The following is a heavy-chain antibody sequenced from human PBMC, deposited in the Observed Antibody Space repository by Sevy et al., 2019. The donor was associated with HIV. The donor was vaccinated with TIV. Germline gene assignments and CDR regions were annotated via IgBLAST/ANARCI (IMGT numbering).Heavy chain of an antibody. Sequence: ASVKVSCKASGYTFTGYYMHWVRQAPGQGLEWMGRINPNSGGTNYAQKFQGRVTMTRDTSISPAYMELSRLRSDDTAVYYCARASKGSSWSFDYWGQGTLVTVSS. V-gene: IGHV1-2*06. CDR3: ARASKGSSWSFDY. D-gene: IGHD6-13*01. CDR2: INPNSGGT. J-gene: IGHJ4*02. CDR1: GYTFTGYY.